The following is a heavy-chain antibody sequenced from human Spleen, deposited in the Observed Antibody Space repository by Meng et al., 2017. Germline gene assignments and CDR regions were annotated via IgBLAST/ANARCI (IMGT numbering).Heavy chain of an antibody. CDR2: IYNSGST. D-gene: IGHD5-24*01. V-gene: IGHV4-61*01. CDR3: ARVKGQQYPPYLVYQYGLDV. CDR1: RGSISSGSYY. Sequence: SETLSLTCTVSRGSISSGSYYWSWIRQPPGKGLEWIGFIYNSGSTNYNPSLKSRVTLSVDTSKNQFSLRLSSVTAADTAVYYCARVKGQQYPPYLVYQYGLDVWGQGTTVTVSS. J-gene: IGHJ6*02.